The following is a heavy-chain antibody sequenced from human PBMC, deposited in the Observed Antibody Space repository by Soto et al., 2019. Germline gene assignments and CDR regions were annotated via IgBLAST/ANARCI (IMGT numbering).Heavy chain of an antibody. Sequence: GGSLRLSCAASGFTFSSYTMAWVRQAPGKGLEWVSSISGSGGSPSYADSVQGRFTISRDNPRNTLSLQMNSLRAEDTATYYCARDNNGYYYYGMDVWGQGTTVTVSS. J-gene: IGHJ6*02. V-gene: IGHV3-23*01. CDR3: ARDNNGYYYYGMDV. CDR2: ISGSGGSP. D-gene: IGHD1-20*01. CDR1: GFTFSSYT.